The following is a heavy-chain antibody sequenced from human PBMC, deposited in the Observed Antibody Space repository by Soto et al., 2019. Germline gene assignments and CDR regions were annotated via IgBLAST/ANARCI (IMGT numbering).Heavy chain of an antibody. D-gene: IGHD6-13*01. CDR3: SRGGSSWQPHEDY. Sequence: QVQLVQSGAEVKKPGASMKVSCKASGFTFTSYGISWVRQAPGQGLEWMGWVSAYNGNTHYAQKLQGRGTMTPDTSTTPAYMALRSLRSDDTAVYYCSRGGSSWQPHEDYWGQGTLVTVSS. CDR1: GFTFTSYG. J-gene: IGHJ4*02. V-gene: IGHV1-18*01. CDR2: VSAYNGNT.